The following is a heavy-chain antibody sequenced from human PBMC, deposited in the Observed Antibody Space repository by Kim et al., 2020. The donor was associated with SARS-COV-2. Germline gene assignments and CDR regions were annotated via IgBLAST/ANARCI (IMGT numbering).Heavy chain of an antibody. CDR3: AKDRDRAAAPGNYYY. J-gene: IGHJ6*01. CDR2: ISWNSCNI. Sequence: GGSLRLSCAASGFIFDDYAMHWVRQAPGKGLEWVPGISWNSCNIAYADSVKGRFTISSDNAKNSLYFQMNSLRGEDTALYYCAKDRDRAAAPGNYYY. V-gene: IGHV3-9*01. CDR1: GFIFDDYA. D-gene: IGHD6-13*01.